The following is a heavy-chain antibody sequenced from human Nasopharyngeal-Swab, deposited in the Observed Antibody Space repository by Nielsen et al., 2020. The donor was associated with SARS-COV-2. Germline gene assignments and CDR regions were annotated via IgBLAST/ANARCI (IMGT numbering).Heavy chain of an antibody. CDR2: ISGAYDST. Sequence: GGSLRLSCSASGFIFNNYAMNWVRQAPGRGLEWVSAISGAYDSTKYADSVKGRFTISRDNSKNTLDLQMNSLRAEDTAMYYCAKDRDSGDDSGEYYHYYGMDVWGQGTSVTVS. CDR3: AKDRDSGDDSGEYYHYYGMDV. J-gene: IGHJ6*02. V-gene: IGHV3-23*01. D-gene: IGHD5-12*01. CDR1: GFIFNNYA.